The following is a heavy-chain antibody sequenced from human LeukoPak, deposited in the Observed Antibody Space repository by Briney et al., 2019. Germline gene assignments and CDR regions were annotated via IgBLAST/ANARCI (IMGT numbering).Heavy chain of an antibody. CDR3: AKHFGSGTYYNYFVY. CDR2: ISGSGGST. Sequence: GGSLRLSCAASGFTFSSYAMSWVRQAPGKGLEWVSAISGSGGSTYYADSLRGRFTISRDNSKNTLFLQMNSLRAGDTAVYYRAKHFGSGTYYNYFVYWGQGTLVSVSS. J-gene: IGHJ4*02. V-gene: IGHV3-23*01. D-gene: IGHD3-10*01. CDR1: GFTFSSYA.